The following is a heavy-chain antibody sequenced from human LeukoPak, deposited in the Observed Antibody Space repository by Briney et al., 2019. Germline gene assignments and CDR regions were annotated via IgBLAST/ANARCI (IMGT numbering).Heavy chain of an antibody. CDR2: TYYSGST. V-gene: IGHV4-30-4*08. Sequence: SETLSLTCTVSGGSISSGDCYWSWIRQPPGKGLEWIGYTYYSGSTYYNPSLKSRVTISVDTSKNQFSLKLSSVTAADTAVYYCARVYCSSTSCFHYYYYMDVWGKGTTVTVSS. CDR1: GGSISSGDCY. CDR3: ARVYCSSTSCFHYYYYMDV. J-gene: IGHJ6*03. D-gene: IGHD2-2*01.